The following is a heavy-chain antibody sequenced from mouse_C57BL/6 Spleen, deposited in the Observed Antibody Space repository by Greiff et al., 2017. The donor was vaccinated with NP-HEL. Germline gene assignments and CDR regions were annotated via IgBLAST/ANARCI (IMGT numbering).Heavy chain of an antibody. D-gene: IGHD2-5*01. CDR3: TGYSNYYAMDY. CDR2: IRNKANNHAT. J-gene: IGHJ4*01. Sequence: EVMLVESGGGLVQPGGSMKLSCAASGFTFSDAWMDWVRQSPEKGLEWVAEIRNKANNHATYYAESVKGRFTISRDDSKSSVYLQMNSLRAEDTGIYYCTGYSNYYAMDYWGQGTSVTVSS. V-gene: IGHV6-6*01. CDR1: GFTFSDAW.